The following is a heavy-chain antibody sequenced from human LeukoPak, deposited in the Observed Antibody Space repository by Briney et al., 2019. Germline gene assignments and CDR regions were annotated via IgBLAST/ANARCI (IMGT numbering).Heavy chain of an antibody. Sequence: GRSLRLSCAASGFTFSSYGMHWVRQAPGKGLEWVAVIWYDGSNKCYADSVKGRFTISRDNSKNTLYLQMNSLRAEDTAVYYCAREGQSLYFDYWGQGTLVTVSS. CDR3: AREGQSLYFDY. J-gene: IGHJ4*02. V-gene: IGHV3-33*01. CDR2: IWYDGSNK. CDR1: GFTFSSYG.